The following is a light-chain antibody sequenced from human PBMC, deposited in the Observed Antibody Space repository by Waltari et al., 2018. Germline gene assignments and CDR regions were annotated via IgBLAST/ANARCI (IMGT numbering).Light chain of an antibody. CDR2: WAS. CDR3: QQCYSSPYT. J-gene: IGKJ2*01. Sequence: DIVMTQSPDSLAVSLGERATINCKSSQRFLSSSNNKTHLGWYQQKQGQPPKLLISWASPRESGVPDRFSGSGSGTDFTLTINSLQAEDVAVYYCQQCYSSPYTFGQGTKLEIK. CDR1: QRFLSSSNNKTH. V-gene: IGKV4-1*01.